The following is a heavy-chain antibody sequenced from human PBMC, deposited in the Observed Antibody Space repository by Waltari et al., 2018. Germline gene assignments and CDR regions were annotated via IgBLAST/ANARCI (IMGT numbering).Heavy chain of an antibody. V-gene: IGHV3-30*01. CDR1: GFTFSSSA. CDR3: ARESARWLQLFDY. D-gene: IGHD5-12*01. J-gene: IGHJ4*02. Sequence: QVQLVESGGGVVQPGRSLSLSCAASGFTFSSSALHWFRQAPGKGLEWVAVISYDGSNKYYADSVKGRFTISRDNSKNTLYLQMNSLRAEDTAVYYCARESARWLQLFDYWGQGTLVTVSS. CDR2: ISYDGSNK.